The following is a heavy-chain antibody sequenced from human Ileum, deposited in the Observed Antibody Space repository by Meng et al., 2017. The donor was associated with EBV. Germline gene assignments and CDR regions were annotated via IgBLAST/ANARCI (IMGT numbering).Heavy chain of an antibody. CDR3: ARDLPGGTKGTWLDL. D-gene: IGHD1-14*01. CDR2: ISAYNGNT. V-gene: IGHV1-18*01. CDR1: GYIFNNYG. J-gene: IGHJ5*02. Sequence: QVWRGQYGAEVKKPGASVKVSCKASGYIFNNYGVSWVRQAPGQGPEWMGWISAYNGNTNYAQNFQGRFTMTTDTSTSTAYMELRSLRSDDTAVYYCARDLPGGTKGTWLDLWGQGTLVTVSS.